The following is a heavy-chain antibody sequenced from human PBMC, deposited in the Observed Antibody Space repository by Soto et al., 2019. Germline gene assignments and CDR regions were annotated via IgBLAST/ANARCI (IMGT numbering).Heavy chain of an antibody. J-gene: IGHJ4*02. V-gene: IGHV2-5*02. CDR3: AHKGGGDRILDS. CDR1: GFSLSTRGVG. Sequence: QITLKVSGPTLVKPTQTLTLTCTFSGFSLSTRGVGVGWIRQPPGKALEWLALIYWDDDKRYSPSLKSRLTTTKETSKSRGVLTMTNTDPVDPATYSCAHKGGGDRILDSWGQGTLVTVSS. D-gene: IGHD3-16*01. CDR2: IYWDDDK.